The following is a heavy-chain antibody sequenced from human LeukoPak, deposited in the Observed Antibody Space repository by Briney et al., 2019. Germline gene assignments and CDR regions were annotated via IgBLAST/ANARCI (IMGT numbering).Heavy chain of an antibody. D-gene: IGHD2-2*03. V-gene: IGHV3-30-3*01. J-gene: IGHJ4*02. CDR3: ARDRGGYYDY. Sequence: PGRSLRLSCAVSGFTLSNYAMHWVRQPPGKGLEWLAVITFDGTNTYYADSVKGRLTISRDTSNSALHLQMDSLRVEDTALYYCARDRGGYYDYWGQGTLVSVSA. CDR1: GFTLSNYA. CDR2: ITFDGTNT.